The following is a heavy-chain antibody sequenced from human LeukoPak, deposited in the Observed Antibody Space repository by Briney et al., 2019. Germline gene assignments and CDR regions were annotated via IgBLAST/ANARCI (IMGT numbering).Heavy chain of an antibody. CDR1: GFAFSSYA. D-gene: IGHD6-6*01. CDR3: AREPYSTSD. CDR2: ISRRDDYT. V-gene: IGHV3-23*01. J-gene: IGHJ1*01. Sequence: GGSLRLSCAASGFAFSSYAMSWVRQPPGKGLEWVSVISRRDDYTYYADSVKGRFTISRDNSKNTLYLQMNSLRAEDTAVYYCAREPYSTSDWGQGTLVTVSS.